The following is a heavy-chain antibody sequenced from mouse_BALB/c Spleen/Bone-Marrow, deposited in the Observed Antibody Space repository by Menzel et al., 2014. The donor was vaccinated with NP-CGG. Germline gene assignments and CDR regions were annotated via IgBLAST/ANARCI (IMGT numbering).Heavy chain of an antibody. D-gene: IGHD1-1*01. V-gene: IGHV1-9*01. CDR3: ARWDTTAMDY. J-gene: IGHJ4*01. CDR2: ILPGRGST. CDR1: GYTFSSYW. Sequence: VQLQQSGAELMKPGASVKISCKATGYTFSSYWIEWVKQRPGHGLEWIEEILPGRGSTNYNEKFKGKATLTSDTSSNPAYMQLSSLTSEDSAVYYCARWDTTAMDYWGQGTSVTVSS.